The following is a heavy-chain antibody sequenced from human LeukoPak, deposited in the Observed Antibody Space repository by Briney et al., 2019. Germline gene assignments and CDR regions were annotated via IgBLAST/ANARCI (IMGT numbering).Heavy chain of an antibody. J-gene: IGHJ4*02. CDR1: GFTFSSYA. D-gene: IGHD1-26*01. V-gene: IGHV3-23*01. CDR3: AKDASGSYYRYYFDY. Sequence: GGSLRLSCAACGFTFSSYAMSWVRQAPGKGLEWVSAISGSGGSTYYADSVKGRFTISRDNSKNTLYLQMNSLRAEDTAVYYCAKDASGSYYRYYFDYWGQGTLVTVSS. CDR2: ISGSGGST.